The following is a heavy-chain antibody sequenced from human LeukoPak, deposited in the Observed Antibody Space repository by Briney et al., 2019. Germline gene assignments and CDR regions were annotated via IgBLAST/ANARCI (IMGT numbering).Heavy chain of an antibody. CDR1: GYTFSNYG. D-gene: IGHD2-2*01. Sequence: ASVKVSCKASGYTFSNYGLTWVRQAPGQGLEWMGWISAYNINTNDAQKFQGRGTMTTDTSTNTAYMELRSLRSDDTAVYYCASWAGYCSSNNCYATSLDYWGQGTLVTVSA. CDR3: ASWAGYCSSNNCYATSLDY. CDR2: ISAYNINT. J-gene: IGHJ4*02. V-gene: IGHV1-18*01.